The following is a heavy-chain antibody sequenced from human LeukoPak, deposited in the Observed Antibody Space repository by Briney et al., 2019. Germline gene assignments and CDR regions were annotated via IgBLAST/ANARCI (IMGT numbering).Heavy chain of an antibody. D-gene: IGHD3-9*01. CDR2: IHHSGRT. J-gene: IGHJ6*03. CDR1: GYSISSDYY. V-gene: IGHV4-38-2*02. Sequence: SETLSLTCTVSGYSISSDYYWGWIRQPPGKGLEWIGSIHHSGRTYYNPSLKSRVTISVDTSKNQFSLKLSSVTAADTAVYYCARAPPRDLTVYYYYYMDVWGKGTTVTVSS. CDR3: ARAPPRDLTVYYYYYMDV.